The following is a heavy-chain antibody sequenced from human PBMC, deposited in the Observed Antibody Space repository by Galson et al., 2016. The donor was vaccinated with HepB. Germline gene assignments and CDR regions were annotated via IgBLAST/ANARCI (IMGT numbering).Heavy chain of an antibody. J-gene: IGHJ4*02. Sequence: SLRLSCAGSGFTFSNYGINWVRQAPGKGLEWVSYISSPSSTIYYADSVKGRFTISRDNAKNTLYLQMNSLRDEDTAVYYCARDPLPFAGVAVTFDYWGQGTLVTVSS. CDR3: ARDPLPFAGVAVTFDY. D-gene: IGHD6-19*01. CDR1: GFTFSNYG. V-gene: IGHV3-48*02. CDR2: ISSPSSTI.